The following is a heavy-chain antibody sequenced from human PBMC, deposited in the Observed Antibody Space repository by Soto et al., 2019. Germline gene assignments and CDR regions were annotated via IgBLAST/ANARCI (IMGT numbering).Heavy chain of an antibody. CDR2: LNEDGGHT. V-gene: IGHV3-74*01. J-gene: IGHJ4*02. Sequence: GGSLSLSCTASEFTFSAHWMHWVRQAPGKGLMWVSRLNEDGGHTDHAESVKGRFTISRDNAKNTLFLQMNSLRAEDTAIYFCSRGASDWHGIDYWGQGTLVTVSS. D-gene: IGHD6-19*01. CDR1: EFTFSAHW. CDR3: SRGASDWHGIDY.